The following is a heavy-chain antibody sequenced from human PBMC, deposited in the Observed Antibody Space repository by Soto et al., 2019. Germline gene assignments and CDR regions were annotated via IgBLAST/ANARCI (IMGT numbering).Heavy chain of an antibody. CDR1: GYSFTSYW. CDR2: IYPGDSDT. D-gene: IGHD3-10*01. V-gene: IGHV5-51*01. CDR3: VIVEGSGSYSPGGYYYYYVMDV. Sequence: PGESLKISCKGSGYSFTSYWIGWVRQMPGKGLEWMGIIYPGDSDTRYSPSFQGQVTISADKSISTAYLQWSSLKASDTAMYYCVIVEGSGSYSPGGYYYYYVMDVWGQGTTVTVSS. J-gene: IGHJ6*02.